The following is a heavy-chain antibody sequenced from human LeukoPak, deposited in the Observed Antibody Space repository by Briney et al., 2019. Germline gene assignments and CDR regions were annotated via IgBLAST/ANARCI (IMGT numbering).Heavy chain of an antibody. CDR1: AYTFTSYD. D-gene: IGHD5-12*01. Sequence: ASVTVSCKASAYTFTSYDINWVRQPTGPGLEWMGWMNPNSGSTGYAQKFQGRVTITSNTSISTAYMELSGLRSEDTAVYYCARGRSTGYPYYFEYWGQGTLVTVSS. CDR3: ARGRSTGYPYYFEY. J-gene: IGHJ4*02. CDR2: MNPNSGST. V-gene: IGHV1-8*03.